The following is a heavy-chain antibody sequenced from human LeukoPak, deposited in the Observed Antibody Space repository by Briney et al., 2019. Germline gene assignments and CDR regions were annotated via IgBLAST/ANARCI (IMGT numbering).Heavy chain of an antibody. D-gene: IGHD3-10*01. J-gene: IGHJ4*02. CDR3: AREPWFGELPHFDY. V-gene: IGHV1-3*01. CDR2: INAGNGNT. CDR1: GYTFINFA. Sequence: ASVKVSCKASGYTFINFAINWGRQAPGQRPEWMGWINAGNGNTKYSQKFQGRVTITRDTSASTAYMELSSLTSEDTAVYYCAREPWFGELPHFDYWGQGTLVTVSS.